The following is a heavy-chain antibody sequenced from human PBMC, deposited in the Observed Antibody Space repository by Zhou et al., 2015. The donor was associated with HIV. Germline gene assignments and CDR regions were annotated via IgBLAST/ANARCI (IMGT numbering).Heavy chain of an antibody. CDR1: GGTFSDSD. D-gene: IGHD1-26*01. CDR3: ARVYGVGGSGYY. Sequence: QVQLVQSGTEVKKPGSSVKVSCKASGGTFSDSDIAWVRQAPGQGLEWMGGIIPMFDMANSAQKFRGRVTITADKSTSTAYMELSSLRSEDTAVYYCARVYGVGGSGYYWGQGTLVTVSS. V-gene: IGHV1-69*17. CDR2: IIPMFDMA. J-gene: IGHJ4*02.